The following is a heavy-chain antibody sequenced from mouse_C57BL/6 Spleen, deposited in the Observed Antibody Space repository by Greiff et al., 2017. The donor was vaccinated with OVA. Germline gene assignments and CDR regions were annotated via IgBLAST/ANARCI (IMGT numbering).Heavy chain of an antibody. V-gene: IGHV2-2*01. D-gene: IGHD1-1*01. CDR2: IWSGGST. CDR1: GFSLTSYG. Sequence: QVQLQQSGPGLVQPSQSLSITCTVSGFSLTSYGVHWVRQSPGKGLEWLGVIWSGGSTDYNAAFISRLSISKDNSKSQVFFKMNSLQADDTAIYYCATSFITTVHYAMDYWGQGTSVTVSS. J-gene: IGHJ4*01. CDR3: ATSFITTVHYAMDY.